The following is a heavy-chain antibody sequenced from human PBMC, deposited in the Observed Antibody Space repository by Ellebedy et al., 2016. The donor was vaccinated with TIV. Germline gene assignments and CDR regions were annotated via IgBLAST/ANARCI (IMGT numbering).Heavy chain of an antibody. D-gene: IGHD5-18*01. V-gene: IGHV3-9*03. CDR1: GFTFEAFA. Sequence: SLKISCVVSGFTFEAFAFHWVRQAPGKGLEWVSGINWSGATFGHADSVKGRFTISRDNAKNTLYLQMDSLRVGDMALYFCARSRGFSYGNDAFDLWGQGTVVIVSS. J-gene: IGHJ3*01. CDR3: ARSRGFSYGNDAFDL. CDR2: INWSGATF.